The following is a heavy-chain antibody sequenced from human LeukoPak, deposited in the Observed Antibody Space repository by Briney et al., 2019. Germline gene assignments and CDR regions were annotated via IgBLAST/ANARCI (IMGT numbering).Heavy chain of an antibody. CDR3: ARHVPTPYYGTSGPFDY. CDR2: IYYSGTT. J-gene: IGHJ4*02. D-gene: IGHD3-22*01. CDR1: VGSASGYF. Sequence: KPSETLSLTCTVSVGSASGYFWSWIRQPPGQGLEWIGCIYYSGTTDYNPSLRSRVTLSVDTSKNQFSLKLTSVTAADTAVYFCARHVPTPYYGTSGPFDYWGQGTLVTVSS. V-gene: IGHV4-59*08.